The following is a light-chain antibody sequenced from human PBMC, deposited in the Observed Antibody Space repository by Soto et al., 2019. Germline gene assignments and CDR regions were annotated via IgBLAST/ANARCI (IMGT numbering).Light chain of an antibody. CDR2: GAS. CDR1: QSIDSD. Sequence: EIVLTQSPGTLSLSPGERATLSCRASQSIDSDYLAWYQHKPGQAPRLLIYGASTRATGVPARFSGSGSGTDFSLTITSLQSEDFAVYYCQQYNDWPPWTFGQGTKVDI. CDR3: QQYNDWPPWT. V-gene: IGKV3D-15*01. J-gene: IGKJ1*01.